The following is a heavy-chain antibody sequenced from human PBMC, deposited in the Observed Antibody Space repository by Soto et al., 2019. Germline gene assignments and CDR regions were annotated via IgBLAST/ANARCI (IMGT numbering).Heavy chain of an antibody. CDR1: GFTFSSFA. CDR2: ISAGGGTT. CDR3: AKDRSGYEIYYFGMDV. Sequence: PGGSLRLSCGASGFTFSSFAMIWVRQAPGKGLEWVSAISAGGGTTHYADSVKGRFTISRDNSKNTLYLQMNSLSAEDTAVYFCAKDRSGYEIYYFGMDVWGQGTTVTVS. D-gene: IGHD5-12*01. V-gene: IGHV3-23*01. J-gene: IGHJ6*02.